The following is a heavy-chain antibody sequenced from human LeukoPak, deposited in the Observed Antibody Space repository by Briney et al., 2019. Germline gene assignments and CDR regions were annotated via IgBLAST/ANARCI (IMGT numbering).Heavy chain of an antibody. CDR2: ISGSGGST. CDR3: ARDLFGREHPFDY. CDR1: GFTFSNYS. Sequence: PGGSLRLSCAASGFTFSNYSMNWVRQPPGKGLEWVSAISGSGGSTYYADSVKGRFTISRDNSKNTLYLQMNSLRAEDTAVYYCARDLFGREHPFDYWGQGTLVTVSS. D-gene: IGHD1-26*01. J-gene: IGHJ4*02. V-gene: IGHV3-23*01.